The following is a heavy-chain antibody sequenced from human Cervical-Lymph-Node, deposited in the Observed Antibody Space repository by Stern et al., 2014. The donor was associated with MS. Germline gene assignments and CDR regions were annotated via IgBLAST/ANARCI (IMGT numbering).Heavy chain of an antibody. CDR3: VSLNDAPPDF. CDR2: IIPIIRTA. D-gene: IGHD1-1*01. J-gene: IGHJ4*02. V-gene: IGHV1-69*01. CDR1: GGTFRSLA. Sequence: VQLLESGAEVKKPGSSVKVSCKASGGTFRSLAINWVRQAPGQGLEWMGGIIPIIRTANYAQRFLGRVTITADESTNTVYMGLSSLRFEDTAMYYCVSLNDAPPDFWGQGTLVTVSS.